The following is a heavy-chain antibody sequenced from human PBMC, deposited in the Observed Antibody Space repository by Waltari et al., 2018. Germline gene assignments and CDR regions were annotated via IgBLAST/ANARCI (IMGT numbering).Heavy chain of an antibody. V-gene: IGHV3-74*01. D-gene: IGHD3-16*01. J-gene: IGHJ4*02. CDR3: ARDGGGNGYIHY. CDR2: INTDGIST. CDR1: GFTFSSSY. Sequence: EVQLVESGGGLVQPGGSLRLSCEASGFTFSSSYMHWVRQAPGKGLVWVSRINTDGISTNYADSVKGRFTISRDNGKNTLYLQMNSLRAEDAAVYYCARDGGGNGYIHYWGQGTLVTVSS.